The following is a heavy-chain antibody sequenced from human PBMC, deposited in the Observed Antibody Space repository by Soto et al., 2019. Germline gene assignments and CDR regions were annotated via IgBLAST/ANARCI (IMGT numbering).Heavy chain of an antibody. J-gene: IGHJ4*02. CDR1: GFTFSTFS. V-gene: IGHV3-7*05. CDR2: IKGNGSDY. CDR3: ASGHTFFRY. Sequence: GGSLRLSCAASGFTFSTFSMTWVRQAPGKGLEWVANIKGNGSDYNYGDSVKGRFTISRDNAKNSLFLQMNSLGAEDTAMDYCASGHTFFRYWGQGVLVTVSS. D-gene: IGHD1-20*01.